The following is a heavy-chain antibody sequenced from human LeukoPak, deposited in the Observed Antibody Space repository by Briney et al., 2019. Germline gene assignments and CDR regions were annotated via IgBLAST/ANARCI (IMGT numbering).Heavy chain of an antibody. V-gene: IGHV4-31*03. CDR2: IYYSGST. J-gene: IGHJ3*02. CDR3: ATLFSRSTNAFDI. CDR1: GGSISSGGNY. Sequence: PSQTLSLTCTVSGGSISSGGNYWSWIRQHPGKGLEWIGYIYYSGSTYYNPSLESRVTISVDTSKNQFSLNLNSVTAADTAAYYCATLFSRSTNAFDIWGQGTMVTVSS.